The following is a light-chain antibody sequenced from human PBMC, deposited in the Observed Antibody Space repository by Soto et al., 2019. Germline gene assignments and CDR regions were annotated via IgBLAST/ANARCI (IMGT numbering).Light chain of an antibody. V-gene: IGKV1-39*01. CDR2: AAS. CDR1: QSISSY. CDR3: QQSYSRPIT. J-gene: IGKJ5*01. Sequence: DIQMTQSPSSLSASVGDRVTITCRASQSISSYLNWYQQKPGKAPKFLIYAASSLQSGVPSRFSGSGSGTDFTPTISSLQPEDFATYYCQQSYSRPITFGQGTRLEIK.